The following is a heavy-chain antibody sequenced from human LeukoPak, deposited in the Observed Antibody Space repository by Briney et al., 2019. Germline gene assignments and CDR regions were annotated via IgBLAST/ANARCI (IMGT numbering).Heavy chain of an antibody. J-gene: IGHJ6*02. CDR2: IRRKAYGGTT. D-gene: IGHD3-9*01. CDR3: TRGAIWLYYGMDV. V-gene: IGHV3-49*04. CDR1: GFTFGDHA. Sequence: HPGGSLRLSCTASGFTFGDHAMSWVRQAPGKGLEWVGFIRRKAYGGTTEYAGSVKGRLTISRDDSKSIAYLQMNSLKTEDTGVYYCTRGAIWLYYGMDVWGQGTTVSVSS.